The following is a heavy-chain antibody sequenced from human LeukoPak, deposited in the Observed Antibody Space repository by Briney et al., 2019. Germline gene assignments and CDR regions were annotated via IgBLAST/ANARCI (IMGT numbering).Heavy chain of an antibody. J-gene: IGHJ6*02. V-gene: IGHV1-2*04. CDR1: GYTFTGYY. Sequence: ASVKVSCKASGYTFTGYYMHWVRQAPGQGLEWMGWINPNSGGTNYAQKFQGWVTMTRDTSISTAYMELSRLRSEDTAVYYCAREGSSTPYYYYGMDVWGQGTTVTVSS. CDR3: AREGSSTPYYYYGMDV. D-gene: IGHD5/OR15-5a*01. CDR2: INPNSGGT.